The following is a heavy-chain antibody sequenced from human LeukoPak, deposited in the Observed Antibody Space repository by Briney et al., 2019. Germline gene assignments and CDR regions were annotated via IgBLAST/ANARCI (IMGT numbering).Heavy chain of an antibody. CDR3: ARDSGRFYIDY. V-gene: IGHV3-7*03. J-gene: IGHJ4*02. Sequence: GGSLRLSCAASGFTFSLYWMTWVRQAPGKGLEWVANIKQGGSEKYYVDSLKGRFTISRDNAKNSLYLQINSLRADDTAIYYCARDSGRFYIDYWGQGILVTVSS. CDR1: GFTFSLYW. D-gene: IGHD1-26*01. CDR2: IKQGGSEK.